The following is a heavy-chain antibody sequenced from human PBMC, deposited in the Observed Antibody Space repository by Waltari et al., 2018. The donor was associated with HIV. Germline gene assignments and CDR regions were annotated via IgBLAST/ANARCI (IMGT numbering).Heavy chain of an antibody. V-gene: IGHV1-8*01. J-gene: IGHJ6*04. D-gene: IGHD2-15*01. CDR1: GYTFTIYE. CDR3: ARGRRDMRDGLDG. CDR2: MNHNSGNK. Sequence: QVQLVQSGAELQRPGASVVVSCKSSGYTFTIYEIHWVRQATGQVLEWMGWMNHNSGNKDYGKKDQGTVTMTKNTSIRNAHMEMPKLRAEDTAEYYCARGRRDMRDGLDGWGKGTTGTVSS.